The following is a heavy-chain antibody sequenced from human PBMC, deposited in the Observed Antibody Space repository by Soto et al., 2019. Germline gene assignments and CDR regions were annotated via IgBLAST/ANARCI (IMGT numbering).Heavy chain of an antibody. CDR3: ARHGPDYGDYEFFFQH. D-gene: IGHD4-17*01. J-gene: IGHJ1*01. CDR1: GGSISSYY. V-gene: IGHV4-59*01. CDR2: IYYSGST. Sequence: SETLSLTCTVSGGSISSYYWSCIRQPPGKGLEWIGYIYYSGSTNYNPSLKSRVTISVDTSKNQFSLKLSSVTAADTAVYYCARHGPDYGDYEFFFQHWGQGTLVTVSS.